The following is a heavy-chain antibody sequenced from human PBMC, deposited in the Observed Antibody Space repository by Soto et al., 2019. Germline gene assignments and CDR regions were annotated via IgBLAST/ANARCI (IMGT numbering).Heavy chain of an antibody. CDR1: GYTFTGYY. V-gene: IGHV1-2*04. CDR3: ARGVGSSSWYYYYGLDV. CDR2: INPNSGGT. D-gene: IGHD6-13*01. J-gene: IGHJ6*02. Sequence: ASVKVSCKASGYTFTGYYMHWVRQAPGQGLEWMGWINPNSGGTKYAQKFQGWVTMTRDTSTSTTYMNLSRLRSGDTAVYYCARGVGSSSWYYYYGLDVWGQGTTVTVS.